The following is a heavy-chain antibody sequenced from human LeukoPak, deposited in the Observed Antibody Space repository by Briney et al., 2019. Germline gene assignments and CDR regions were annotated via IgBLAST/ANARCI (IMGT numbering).Heavy chain of an antibody. V-gene: IGHV3-33*08. CDR1: GFTFSSYG. J-gene: IGHJ5*02. CDR2: IWYDGNNK. CDR3: ATDAGHWFDP. Sequence: QPGGSLRVSCAASGFTFSSYGMNWVRQAPGKGLEWVAVIWYDGNNKYYADSVKGRFTISRDNSKNTLFLQMNSLRAEDTAVYYCATDAGHWFDPWGQGTLVTVSS.